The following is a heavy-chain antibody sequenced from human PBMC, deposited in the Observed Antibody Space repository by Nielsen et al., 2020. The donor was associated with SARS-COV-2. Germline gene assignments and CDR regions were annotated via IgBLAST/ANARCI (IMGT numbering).Heavy chain of an antibody. D-gene: IGHD6-19*01. Sequence: WIRQPPGKGLEWIGEINHSGSTNYNPSLKSRVTISVDTSKNQFSLKLSSVTAADTAVYYCARGPLGIAVAGGLRGRYYGMDVWGQGTTATVSS. CDR3: ARGPLGIAVAGGLRGRYYGMDV. V-gene: IGHV4-34*01. J-gene: IGHJ6*02. CDR2: INHSGST.